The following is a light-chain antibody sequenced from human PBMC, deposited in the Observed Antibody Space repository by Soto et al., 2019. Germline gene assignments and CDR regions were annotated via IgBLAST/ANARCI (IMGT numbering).Light chain of an antibody. CDR1: SSDVGAYNY. Sequence: QSALTQPASVSASPGQSITISCTGTSSDVGAYNYVSWYQQHPGKAPKLMIYEVSNRPSGVSNRFSGSKSGSTASLTISGLQAEDEADYYCSSYTSISTLAYVFGTGTKVTVL. V-gene: IGLV2-14*01. CDR2: EVS. CDR3: SSYTSISTLAYV. J-gene: IGLJ1*01.